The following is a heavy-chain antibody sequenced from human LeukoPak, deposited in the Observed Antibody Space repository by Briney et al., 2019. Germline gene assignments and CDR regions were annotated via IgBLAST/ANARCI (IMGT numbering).Heavy chain of an antibody. CDR3: TRPRGNLDV. V-gene: IGHV3-73*01. D-gene: IGHD4-23*01. CDR2: IRSKANSYAT. CDR1: GFTFSGSA. Sequence: PGGSLRLSCAASGFTFSGSAMHWVRQASGKGLEWVGRIRSKANSYATADAASVKGRFTISRDDSKNTAYLQMNSLKTEDTAVYYCTRPRGNLDVWGKGTTVTVSS. J-gene: IGHJ6*04.